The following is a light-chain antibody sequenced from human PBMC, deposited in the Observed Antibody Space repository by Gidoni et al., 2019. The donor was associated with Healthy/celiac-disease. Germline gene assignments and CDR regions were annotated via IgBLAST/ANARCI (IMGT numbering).Light chain of an antibody. V-gene: IGKV3-11*01. CDR1: QSVSSY. J-gene: IGKJ2*01. CDR3: QQRSNWPPYT. CDR2: DAS. Sequence: EIVLTQYPATLSLSPGERATLSCRASQSVSSYLAWYQQKPGQAPRLLIYDASNRATGIQARFSGGGSGTAFSLTISSLVPDDFAVYYCQQRSNWPPYTFGQGTKLEIK.